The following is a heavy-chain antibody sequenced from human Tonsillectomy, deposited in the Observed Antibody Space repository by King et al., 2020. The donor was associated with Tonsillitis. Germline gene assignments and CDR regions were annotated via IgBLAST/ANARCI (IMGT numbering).Heavy chain of an antibody. J-gene: IGHJ4*02. CDR1: GGSISSYY. CDR3: ARHGTPPRIDFDY. CDR2: IYYTGST. Sequence: QLQESGPGLVKPSETLSLTCTVSGGSISSYYWSWIRKPPGKGLEWIGYIYYTGSTNYNPSLKSRVTIAVDTSKNKFSLKLSSVTAADTAVYYCARHGTPPRIDFDYWGQGTLVTVSS. D-gene: IGHD1-1*01. V-gene: IGHV4-59*08.